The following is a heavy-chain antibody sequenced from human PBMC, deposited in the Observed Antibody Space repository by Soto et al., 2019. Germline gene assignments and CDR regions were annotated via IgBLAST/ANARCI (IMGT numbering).Heavy chain of an antibody. Sequence: PGGSLRLSCAASGFTFSSYEMNWVRQAPGKGLEWLSYMKSGGSPIYYADYVKGRFTISRDNAKNSLFLQMNSLRAEDTAVYYCARGLARFDYWGRGTMVTVSS. CDR1: GFTFSSYE. CDR3: ARGLARFDY. D-gene: IGHD3-10*01. V-gene: IGHV3-48*03. J-gene: IGHJ4*02. CDR2: MKSGGSPI.